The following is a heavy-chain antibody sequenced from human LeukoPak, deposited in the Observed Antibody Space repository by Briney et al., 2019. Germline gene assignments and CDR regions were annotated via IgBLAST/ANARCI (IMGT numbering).Heavy chain of an antibody. J-gene: IGHJ4*02. CDR3: AKGSSLTGTFFDY. V-gene: IGHV3-23*01. D-gene: IGHD7-27*01. Sequence: GGSLRLSCAASGFTFSSYAMSWVRQAPGRGLEWVSTISGSGGSTYYADSVKGRFTISRDNSKNTLYLQMNSLRAEDTAVYYCAKGSSLTGTFFDYWGQGTLVTVSS. CDR1: GFTFSSYA. CDR2: ISGSGGST.